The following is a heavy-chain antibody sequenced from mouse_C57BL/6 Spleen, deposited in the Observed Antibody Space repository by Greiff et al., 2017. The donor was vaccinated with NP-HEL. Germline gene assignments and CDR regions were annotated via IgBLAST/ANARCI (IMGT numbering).Heavy chain of an antibody. CDR2: IYPGDGDT. V-gene: IGHV1-82*01. Sequence: QVQLQQSGPELVKPGASVKISCKASGYAFSSSWMNWVKQRPGKGLEWIGRIYPGDGDTNYNGKFKGKATLTADKSSSTAYMQLSSLTSEDSAVYFCARSDSSGYEGYWGQGTTLTVSS. D-gene: IGHD3-2*02. J-gene: IGHJ2*01. CDR3: ARSDSSGYEGY. CDR1: GYAFSSSW.